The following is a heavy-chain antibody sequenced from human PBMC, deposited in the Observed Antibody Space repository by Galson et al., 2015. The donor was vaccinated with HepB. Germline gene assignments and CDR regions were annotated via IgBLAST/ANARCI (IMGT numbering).Heavy chain of an antibody. CDR2: ISGSGGST. CDR3: AKDLLEGSSWPYYYYYGMDV. D-gene: IGHD6-13*01. J-gene: IGHJ6*02. CDR1: GFTFSSYA. Sequence: SLRLSCAASGFTFSSYAVSWVRQAPGKGLEWVSAISGSGGSTYYADSVKGRFTISRDNSKNTLYLQMNSLRAEDTAVYYCAKDLLEGSSWPYYYYYGMDVWGQGTTVTVSS. V-gene: IGHV3-23*01.